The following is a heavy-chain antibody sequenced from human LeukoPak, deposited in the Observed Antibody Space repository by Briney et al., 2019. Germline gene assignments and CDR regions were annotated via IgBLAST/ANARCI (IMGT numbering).Heavy chain of an antibody. D-gene: IGHD4-17*01. CDR3: ARGDYGDYARLGY. J-gene: IGHJ4*02. CDR2: ISYDGSNK. CDR1: GFNLRNLR. Sequence: GFLRLFFAGPGFNLRNLRVDWVRPAPGQGLGWVAVISYDGSNKYYADSVKGRFTISRDDSKNTLYLQMNSLRAEDTAVYYCARGDYGDYARLGYWGQGTLVTVSS. V-gene: IGHV3-30*01.